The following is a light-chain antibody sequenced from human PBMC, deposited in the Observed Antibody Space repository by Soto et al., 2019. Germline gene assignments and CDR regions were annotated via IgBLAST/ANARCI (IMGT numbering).Light chain of an antibody. Sequence: QSVLTQPPSMSGAPGQRVTISCTGSSSNIGAGYDVHWYQLLPGTAPKLLIYGNTNRPSGVPDRFSGSKSGTSASLAITGLRAEDEADYYCQSYDSSLSALFGGGTKLTVL. CDR2: GNT. CDR1: SSNIGAGYD. CDR3: QSYDSSLSAL. J-gene: IGLJ3*02. V-gene: IGLV1-40*01.